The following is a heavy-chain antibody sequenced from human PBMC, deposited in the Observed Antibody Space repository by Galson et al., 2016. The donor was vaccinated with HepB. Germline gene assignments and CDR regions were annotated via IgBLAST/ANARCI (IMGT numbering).Heavy chain of an antibody. V-gene: IGHV6-1*01. CDR2: IYYRSRWYN. D-gene: IGHD1-26*01. Sequence: CAISGDRVSSNIVAWYWLRQSPSRGLEWLGRIYYRSRWYNDYATSMKSRLTITPDTSRNQFSLRLTSVPPADTAIYYYARGGSYVHFDPWGQGTRVTVSS. CDR3: ARGGSYVHFDP. CDR1: GDRVSSNIVA. J-gene: IGHJ5*02.